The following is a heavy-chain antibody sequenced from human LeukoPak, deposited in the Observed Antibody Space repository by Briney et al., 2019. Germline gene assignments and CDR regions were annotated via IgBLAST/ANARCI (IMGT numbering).Heavy chain of an antibody. J-gene: IGHJ6*03. Sequence: SETLSLTCAVYGGSFSGYYWSWIRQPPGKGLEWIGYISYSGSTNYSPSLKSRVTISVDTSKNQFSLKLSSVTAADTAVYYCARAAGDSPPYYYYMDVWGKGTTVTVSS. CDR1: GGSFSGYY. V-gene: IGHV4-59*01. CDR2: ISYSGST. D-gene: IGHD3-10*01. CDR3: ARAAGDSPPYYYYMDV.